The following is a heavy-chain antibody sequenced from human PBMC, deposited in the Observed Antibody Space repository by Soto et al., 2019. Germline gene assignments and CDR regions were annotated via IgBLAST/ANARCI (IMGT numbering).Heavy chain of an antibody. J-gene: IGHJ5*02. CDR2: IYHSGST. CDR3: ARVPYCGGDCYREFEP. D-gene: IGHD2-21*02. CDR1: GGSISSGGYS. Sequence: QLQLQESSSGLVKPSQTLSLTCAVSGGSISSGGYSWSWILQPPGKGLEWIAYIYHSGSTYYNPSLKSRVTISVDRSKNQFSLKLSSVTAADTAVFYCARVPYCGGDCYREFEPWGQGTLVTVSS. V-gene: IGHV4-30-2*01.